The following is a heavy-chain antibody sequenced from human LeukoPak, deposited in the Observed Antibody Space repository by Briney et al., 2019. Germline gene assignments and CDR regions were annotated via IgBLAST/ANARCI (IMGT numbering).Heavy chain of an antibody. J-gene: IGHJ4*02. CDR3: AKRGVVIRVILVGFHREAYYFDS. V-gene: IGHV3-23*01. D-gene: IGHD2-21*01. Sequence: GGSLRLSCAVSGITLSNYGVSWVRQAPGKGLEWVAGISGSGGSTNYADSVKGRFTISRDNPTNTLFLQMNSLRAEDTAVYFCAKRGVVIRVILVGFHREAYYFDSWGQGALVTVSS. CDR1: GITLSNYG. CDR2: ISGSGGST.